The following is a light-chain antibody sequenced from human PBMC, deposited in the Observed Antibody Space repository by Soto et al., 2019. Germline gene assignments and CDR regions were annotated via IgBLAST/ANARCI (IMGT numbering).Light chain of an antibody. Sequence: EIVLTLSPGTLSLSPGERATLSCRASQSVSSSYLAWYQQKPGQAPRLLISGASKRATGVPARFSGSGSGTEFTLTISSLQSEDFAVYYCQQFNVWPRTFGQGTKVDIK. J-gene: IGKJ1*01. CDR3: QQFNVWPRT. V-gene: IGKV3-15*01. CDR1: QSVSSSY. CDR2: GAS.